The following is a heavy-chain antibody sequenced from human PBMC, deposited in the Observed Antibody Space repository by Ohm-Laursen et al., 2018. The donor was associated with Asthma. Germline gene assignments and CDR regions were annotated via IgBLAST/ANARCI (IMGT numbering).Heavy chain of an antibody. CDR3: ARATTVTTHGPSDYFDY. D-gene: IGHD4-17*01. Sequence: SDTLSLTCTVSGGSVSSGSYYWGWIRQPPGKGLEWIGYIYYSGSTNYNPSLKSRVTISVDTSKNQFSLKLSSVTAADTAVYYCARATTVTTHGPSDYFDYWGQGTLVTVSS. V-gene: IGHV4-61*01. CDR2: IYYSGST. CDR1: GGSVSSGSYY. J-gene: IGHJ4*02.